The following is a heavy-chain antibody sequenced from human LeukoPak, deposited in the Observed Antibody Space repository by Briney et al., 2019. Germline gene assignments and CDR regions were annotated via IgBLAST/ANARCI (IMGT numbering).Heavy chain of an antibody. Sequence: GWCLRLSCAASGFTVSNNYMSWVRPAPGKGLEWVSVIYSGGTTYYADSVKGRFTISRHNSENTLYLQMNSLRAEDTAVYYCARRLAVTHASDIRGQGTMVTVSS. D-gene: IGHD2-15*01. CDR3: ARRLAVTHASDI. J-gene: IGHJ3*02. V-gene: IGHV3-53*04. CDR2: IYSGGTT. CDR1: GFTVSNNY.